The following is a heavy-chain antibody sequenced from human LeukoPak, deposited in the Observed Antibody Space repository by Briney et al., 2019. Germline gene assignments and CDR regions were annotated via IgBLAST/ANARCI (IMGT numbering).Heavy chain of an antibody. V-gene: IGHV3-23*01. J-gene: IGHJ4*02. CDR1: GFTFTSYA. D-gene: IGHD2-2*01. Sequence: GGSLRLSCAASGFTFTSYAMTWVRQAPGKGLEWVSAMSGSGDSTYYADSVKGRFTISRDNSKNTLYLQMNSLRAEDTAVYYCAKGRPCSSPSCYGSYFDYWGQGTLVTVSS. CDR3: AKGRPCSSPSCYGSYFDY. CDR2: MSGSGDST.